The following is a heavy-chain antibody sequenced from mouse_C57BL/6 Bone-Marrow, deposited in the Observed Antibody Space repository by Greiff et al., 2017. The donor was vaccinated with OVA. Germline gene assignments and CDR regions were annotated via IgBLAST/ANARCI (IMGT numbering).Heavy chain of an antibody. D-gene: IGHD1-1*01. V-gene: IGHV5-15*04. CDR2: ISNLAYSI. CDR3: ARRLFYAMDY. Sequence: EVKVEESGGGLVQPGGSLKLSCAASGFTFSDYGMAWVRQAPRKGPEWVAFISNLAYSIYYADTVTGRFTIPSDNANNTLYLEMSSLRSEDTAMYYCARRLFYAMDYWGQGTSVTVSS. CDR1: GFTFSDYG. J-gene: IGHJ4*01.